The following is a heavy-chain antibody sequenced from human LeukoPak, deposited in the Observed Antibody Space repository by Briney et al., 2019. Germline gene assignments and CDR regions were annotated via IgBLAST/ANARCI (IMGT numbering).Heavy chain of an antibody. V-gene: IGHV3-21*01. Sequence: GGSLRLSCAASGFTFSTYSMNWVRQAPGKGLEWVSSISSSSGYIYYADSVKGRFTISRDNAKNSLYLQMNSLRAEDTAVYYCARGSSVAGTAISYWGQGTLVTVSS. CDR2: ISSSSGYI. CDR3: ARGSSVAGTAISY. D-gene: IGHD6-19*01. CDR1: GFTFSTYS. J-gene: IGHJ4*02.